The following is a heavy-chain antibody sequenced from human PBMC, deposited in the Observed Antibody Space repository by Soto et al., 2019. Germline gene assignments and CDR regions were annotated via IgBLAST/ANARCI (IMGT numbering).Heavy chain of an antibody. J-gene: IGHJ4*02. CDR3: AKSAARRGYSGYDYGHYFDY. CDR2: ISYDGSNK. CDR1: GFTFSSYG. Sequence: QVQLVESGGGVVQPGRSLRLSCAASGFTFSSYGMHWVRQAPGKGLEWVAVISYDGSNKYYADSVKGRFTISRDNSKNTLYLQMNSLRAEDTAVYYCAKSAARRGYSGYDYGHYFDYWGQGTLVTVSS. V-gene: IGHV3-30*18. D-gene: IGHD5-12*01.